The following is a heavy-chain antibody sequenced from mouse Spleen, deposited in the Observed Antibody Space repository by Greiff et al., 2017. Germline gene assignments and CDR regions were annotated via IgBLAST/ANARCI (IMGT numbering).Heavy chain of an antibody. CDR3: ARDPLDYYGSSGYFDV. J-gene: IGHJ1*03. V-gene: IGHV5-16*01. CDR1: GFTFSDYY. Sequence: EVQLKESEGGLVQPGSSMKLSCTASGFTFSDYYMAWVRQVPEKGLEWVANINYDGSSTYYLDSLKSRFIISRDNAKNILYLQMSSLKSEDTATYYCARDPLDYYGSSGYFDVWGTGTTVTVSS. CDR2: INYDGSST. D-gene: IGHD1-1*01.